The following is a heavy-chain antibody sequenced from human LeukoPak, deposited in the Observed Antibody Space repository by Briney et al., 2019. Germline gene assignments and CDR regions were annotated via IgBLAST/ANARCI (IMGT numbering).Heavy chain of an antibody. CDR1: GGSISSVGYY. D-gene: IGHD4-17*01. J-gene: IGHJ4*02. CDR3: VRGDYGDYDFDY. V-gene: IGHV4-31*03. Sequence: SETLSLTCTVSGGSISSVGYYWSWIRQHPGKGLEWIGYIYYSGSTYYNPSLKSRVTISVDTSENQFSLRLSSVTAADTAVYYCVRGDYGDYDFDYWGQGILVTVSS. CDR2: IYYSGST.